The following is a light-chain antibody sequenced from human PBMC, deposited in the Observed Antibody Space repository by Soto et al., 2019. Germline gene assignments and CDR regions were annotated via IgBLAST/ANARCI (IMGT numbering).Light chain of an antibody. Sequence: QSALTQPASVSGSPGQSITISCTGTSSDVGTYIYVSWYLQHPGKAPKLLIYEVGNRPSGVSDRFSGSTSGNTASLTISGLQAEDEADYYCCSYTSSSTVVFGGGTKLTVL. V-gene: IGLV2-14*01. CDR3: CSYTSSSTVV. J-gene: IGLJ2*01. CDR2: EVG. CDR1: SSDVGTYIY.